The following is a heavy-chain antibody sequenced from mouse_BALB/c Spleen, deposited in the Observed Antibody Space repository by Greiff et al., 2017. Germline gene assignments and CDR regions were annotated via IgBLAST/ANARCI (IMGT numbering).Heavy chain of an antibody. D-gene: IGHD2-12*01. CDR3: ASLYEYYAMDY. V-gene: IGHV1-74*01. CDR1: GYTFTSYW. Sequence: VQLQESGAELARPGASVKLSCKASGYTFTSYWMNWVKQRPEQGLEWIGRIDPYDSETHYNQKFKDKAILTVDKSSSTAYMQLSSLTSEDSAVYYCASLYEYYAMDYWGQGTSVTVSS. CDR2: IDPYDSET. J-gene: IGHJ4*01.